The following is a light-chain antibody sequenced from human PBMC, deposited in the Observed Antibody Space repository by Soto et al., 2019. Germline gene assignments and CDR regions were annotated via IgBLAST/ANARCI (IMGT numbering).Light chain of an antibody. CDR2: GAS. CDR1: QSVTSTY. Sequence: ETVLTQSPGTLSLSAGERATLSCRASQSVTSTYLAWYQQKPGQAPRLLIYGASSRATGIPDRFSGSGSGTDFTLTISRLEPEDSAVYYCQQYSSSPYTFGQGTKLEIK. CDR3: QQYSSSPYT. V-gene: IGKV3-20*01. J-gene: IGKJ2*01.